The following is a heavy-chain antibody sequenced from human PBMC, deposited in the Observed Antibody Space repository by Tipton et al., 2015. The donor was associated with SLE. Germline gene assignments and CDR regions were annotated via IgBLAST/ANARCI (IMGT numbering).Heavy chain of an antibody. CDR2: IYTGHST. J-gene: IGHJ3*02. CDR1: GFTVSNNF. CDR3: AKDQTAASYAFDM. Sequence: GSLRLSCAASGFTVSNNFMNWVRQAPGKGLQSVAVIYTGHSTYYADSVKGRFTISRDNSKNTLFLQMNSLRPEDTAVYYCAKDQTAASYAFDMWGQGTMVTVSS. D-gene: IGHD6-25*01. V-gene: IGHV3-53*05.